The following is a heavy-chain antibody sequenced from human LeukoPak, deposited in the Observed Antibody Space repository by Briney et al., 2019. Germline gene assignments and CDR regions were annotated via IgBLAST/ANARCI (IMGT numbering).Heavy chain of an antibody. V-gene: IGHV1-3*01. CDR1: GYTFTSYA. D-gene: IGHD2-2*01. CDR3: ARGYCSSTSCSNFDY. J-gene: IGHJ4*02. Sequence: ASVKVSCKASGYTFTSYAMHWVRQAPGQRLEWMGWINAGNGNTKYSQKFQGRVTITRDTSASTAYMELSSLRSEDTAVYYCARGYCSSTSCSNFDYWGQGTLVTVSS. CDR2: INAGNGNT.